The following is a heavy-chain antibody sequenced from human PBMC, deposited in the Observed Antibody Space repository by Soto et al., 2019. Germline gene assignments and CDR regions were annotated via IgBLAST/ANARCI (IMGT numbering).Heavy chain of an antibody. Sequence: EVQLVESGGGLVMPGGSLTLSCAASGFTFSSYSMNWVRQAPGKGLEWVSSIRSGSSYIYYADSLKGRFTISRDNAKNSMYLQMDSLRVDDTAVYYCTTGRDGYKRADYWGQGTQVTVSS. CDR2: IRSGSSYI. J-gene: IGHJ4*02. CDR1: GFTFSSYS. V-gene: IGHV3-21*02. D-gene: IGHD5-12*01. CDR3: TTGRDGYKRADY.